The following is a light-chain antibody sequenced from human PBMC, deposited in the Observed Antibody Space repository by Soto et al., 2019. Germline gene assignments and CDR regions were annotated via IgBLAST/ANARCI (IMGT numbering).Light chain of an antibody. J-gene: IGKJ1*01. V-gene: IGKV3-15*01. CDR1: QSVRSN. Sequence: EKVMTQPPATLSVSPGERATLSCGASQSVRSNVAWYQQKPGQPPRLLIYDASTRATGIPSRFSGSGSGTEFTLTISSLKSEDFAVYYCQQYDNWPRTFGQGTKVDIK. CDR3: QQYDNWPRT. CDR2: DAS.